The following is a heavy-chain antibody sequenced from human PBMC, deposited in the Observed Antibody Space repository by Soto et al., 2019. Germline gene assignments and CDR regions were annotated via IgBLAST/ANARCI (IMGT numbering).Heavy chain of an antibody. CDR2: IYPGDSDT. CDR1: GYSFTSYW. D-gene: IGHD1-1*01. J-gene: IGHJ6*03. Sequence: PGESLKISCKGSGYSFTSYWIGWVRQMPGKGLEWMGIIYPGDSDTRYSPSFQGQVTISADKSISTAYLQWSSLKASDTAMYYCARQHCNDVVGYYYYYMDFWGKGTTVTVSS. CDR3: ARQHCNDVVGYYYYYMDF. V-gene: IGHV5-51*01.